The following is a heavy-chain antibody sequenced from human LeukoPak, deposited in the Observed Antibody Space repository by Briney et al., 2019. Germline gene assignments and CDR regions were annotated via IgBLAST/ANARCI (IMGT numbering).Heavy chain of an antibody. CDR2: INPNSGGT. Sequence: ASVKVSCKASGYTFTGYYMHWVRQAPGQGLEWMGWINPNSGGTNYAQKFQGWVTMTRDTSISTAYMELSRLRSDDTAVYYCAREPVNGAAAGPRNDYGMDVWGQGTTVTVSS. D-gene: IGHD6-13*01. J-gene: IGHJ6*02. CDR1: GYTFTGYY. CDR3: AREPVNGAAAGPRNDYGMDV. V-gene: IGHV1-2*04.